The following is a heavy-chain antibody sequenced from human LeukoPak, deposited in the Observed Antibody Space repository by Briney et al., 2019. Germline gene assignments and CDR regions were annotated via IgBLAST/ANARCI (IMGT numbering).Heavy chain of an antibody. D-gene: IGHD3-10*01. Sequence: GGSLRLSCAASGFTFSSYSMNWVRQAPGKGLEWVSSISDSSSYKYYADSVKGRFTISRDNAKNSLYLQMNSLRAEDTAVYYCARVQSGGSGSYYNSDYWGQGTLVTVSS. V-gene: IGHV3-21*01. CDR3: ARVQSGGSGSYYNSDY. J-gene: IGHJ4*02. CDR1: GFTFSSYS. CDR2: ISDSSSYK.